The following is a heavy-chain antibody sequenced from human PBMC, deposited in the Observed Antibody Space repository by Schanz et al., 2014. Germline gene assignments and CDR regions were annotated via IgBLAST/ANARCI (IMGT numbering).Heavy chain of an antibody. CDR1: GFTFSSYG. D-gene: IGHD2-15*01. CDR2: IWYDGSNK. Sequence: QVQLVESGGTLVKPGGSLRLSCAASGFTFSSYGMHWVRQAPGKGLEWVAVIWYDGSNKYYADSVKGRFTISRDNSKNTLYLQMNSLKTEDTAVYYCTSAVRATFGYFAYWGQGTLLVTVSS. CDR3: TSAVRATFGYFAY. J-gene: IGHJ4*02. V-gene: IGHV3-33*01.